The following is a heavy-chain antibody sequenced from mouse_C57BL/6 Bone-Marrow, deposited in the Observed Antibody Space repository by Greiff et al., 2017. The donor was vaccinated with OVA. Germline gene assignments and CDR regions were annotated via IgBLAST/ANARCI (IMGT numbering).Heavy chain of an antibody. CDR3: ARKGGSSYVYAMDY. D-gene: IGHD1-1*01. J-gene: IGHJ4*01. Sequence: EVKLQESGPELVKPGASVKIPCKASGYTFTDYNMDWVKQSHGKSLEWIGDINPNNGGTIYNQKFKGKATLTVDKSSSTAYMELRSLTSEDTAVYYCARKGGSSYVYAMDYWGQGTSVTVSS. CDR2: INPNNGGT. CDR1: GYTFTDYN. V-gene: IGHV1-18*01.